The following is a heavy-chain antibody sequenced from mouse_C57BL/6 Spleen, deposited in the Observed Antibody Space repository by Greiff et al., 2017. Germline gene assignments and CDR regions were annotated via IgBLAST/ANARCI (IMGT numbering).Heavy chain of an antibody. V-gene: IGHV1-5*01. J-gene: IGHJ1*03. D-gene: IGHD1-1*01. Sequence: EVQLQQSGTVLARPGASVKMSCKTSGYTFTSYWMHWVKQRPGQGLEWIGAIYPGNSDTSYNQKLKGKAKLTAVTSASTAYMELSSLTNEDSAVYYCTPYYGSSYWYFDVWGTGTTVTVSS. CDR1: GYTFTSYW. CDR3: TPYYGSSYWYFDV. CDR2: IYPGNSDT.